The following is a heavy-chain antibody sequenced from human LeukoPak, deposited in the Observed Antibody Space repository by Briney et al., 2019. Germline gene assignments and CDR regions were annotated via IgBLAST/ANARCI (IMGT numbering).Heavy chain of an antibody. J-gene: IGHJ4*02. D-gene: IGHD6-13*01. CDR1: GYTFTTYW. Sequence: GESLKISCKGSGYTFTTYWIGWVRQMPGKGLEWMALIYPSASDTTYSPSSQGQVTTSPDKSISTAYLQWSSLKASDSAMYYCARRYGKLPDYWGQGTLVTVSS. CDR2: IYPSASDT. CDR3: ARRYGKLPDY. V-gene: IGHV5-51*01.